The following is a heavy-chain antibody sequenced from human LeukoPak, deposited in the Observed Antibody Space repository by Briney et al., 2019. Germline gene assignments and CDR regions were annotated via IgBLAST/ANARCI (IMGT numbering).Heavy chain of an antibody. J-gene: IGHJ4*02. CDR3: ARAVFGPYYFDY. D-gene: IGHD3/OR15-3a*01. CDR2: IYYSGST. Sequence: PSETLSLTCNVSGASVSSGSYYWSWIRQPPGKELEWIGYIYYSGSTSYNPSLKSRVTISVDTSKNHFSLKLTSVTAADTAVYYCARAVFGPYYFDYWGQGTLVTVSS. V-gene: IGHV4-61*03. CDR1: GASVSSGSYY.